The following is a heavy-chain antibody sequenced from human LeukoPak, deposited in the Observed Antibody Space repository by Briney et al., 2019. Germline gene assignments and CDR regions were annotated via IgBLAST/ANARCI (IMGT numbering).Heavy chain of an antibody. V-gene: IGHV1-69*04. Sequence: GASVKVSCKASGGTFSSYAISWVRQAPGQGLEWMGRIIPILDIANYAQQFQGRVTIIADKSTSAAYMELSSLRSEDTAVYYCARDIEYCSGGSCYGAFDIWGQGTMVTVAS. D-gene: IGHD2-15*01. J-gene: IGHJ3*02. CDR3: ARDIEYCSGGSCYGAFDI. CDR1: GGTFSSYA. CDR2: IIPILDIA.